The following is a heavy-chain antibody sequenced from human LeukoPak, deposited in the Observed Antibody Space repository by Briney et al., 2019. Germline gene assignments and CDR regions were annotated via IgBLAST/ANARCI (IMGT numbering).Heavy chain of an antibody. CDR1: GFTFDDYT. Sequence: GGSLRLSCAASGFTFDDYTMHCVRQAPGKGLEWVSLISWDGVSTYYADSVKGRFTISRDNSKNSLYLQLNSLRTEDTAFYYCAKDGGSGATRPIDFWGQGTLVTVSS. CDR3: AKDGGSGATRPIDF. D-gene: IGHD1-26*01. J-gene: IGHJ4*02. V-gene: IGHV3-43*01. CDR2: ISWDGVST.